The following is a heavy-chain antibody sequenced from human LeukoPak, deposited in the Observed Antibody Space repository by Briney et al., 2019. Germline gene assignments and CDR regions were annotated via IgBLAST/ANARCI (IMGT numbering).Heavy chain of an antibody. J-gene: IGHJ6*03. CDR2: ISYDGSNK. Sequence: GGSLRLSCAASGFTFSSYAMHWVRQAPGKGLEWVAVISYDGSNKYYADSVKGRFTISRDNSKNTLYLQMNSLRAEDTAVYYCAKDGSSHYYYYYMDVWGKGTTVTVSS. V-gene: IGHV3-30*04. CDR1: GFTFSSYA. CDR3: AKDGSSHYYYYYMDV.